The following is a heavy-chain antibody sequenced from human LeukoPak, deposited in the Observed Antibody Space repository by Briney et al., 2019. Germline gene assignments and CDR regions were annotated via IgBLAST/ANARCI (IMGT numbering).Heavy chain of an antibody. CDR2: IYYSGST. CDR1: GGSISSYY. J-gene: IGHJ5*02. V-gene: IGHV4-59*01. CDR3: AREVDSAMVSP. D-gene: IGHD5-18*01. Sequence: SETLSLTCTVSGGSISSYYWSWIRQPPGKGLEWIGYIYYSGSTNYNPSLKSRVTISVDTSKNQFSLKLSSVTAADTAVYYCAREVDSAMVSPWGQGTLVTVSS.